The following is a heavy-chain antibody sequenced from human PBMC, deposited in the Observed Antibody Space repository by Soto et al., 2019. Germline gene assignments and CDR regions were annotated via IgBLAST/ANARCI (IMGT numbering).Heavy chain of an antibody. CDR1: GFTFSSYA. D-gene: IGHD4-17*01. J-gene: IGHJ4*02. Sequence: EVQLLESGGGLVQPGGSLRLSCAASGFTFSSYAMSWVRQAPGKGLEWVSAISGSGGSTYYADSVKGRFTISRDNSKKTLSLKMNTLRAKDTAVYYCAKYGFWDTETPYWGQGTLVTVS. CDR2: ISGSGGST. V-gene: IGHV3-23*01. CDR3: AKYGFWDTETPY.